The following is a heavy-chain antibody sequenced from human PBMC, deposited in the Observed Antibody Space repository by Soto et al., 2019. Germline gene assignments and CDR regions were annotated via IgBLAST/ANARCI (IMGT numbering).Heavy chain of an antibody. J-gene: IGHJ6*02. CDR2: ISYDGSTI. D-gene: IGHD6-6*01. CDR3: ARPEYSSSSYGMDV. Sequence: PGGSLRLSCAASGFTFSSYGMHWVRQAPGKGLEWVAVISYDGSTIYYADSVKGRFTISRDNAKNSLYLQMNSLRDEDTAVYYCARPEYSSSSYGMDVWGQGTTVTVSS. V-gene: IGHV3-30*03. CDR1: GFTFSSYG.